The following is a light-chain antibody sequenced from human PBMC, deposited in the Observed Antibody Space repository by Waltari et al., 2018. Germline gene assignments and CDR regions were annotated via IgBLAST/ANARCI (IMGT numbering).Light chain of an antibody. CDR1: LSLLHKDGKTY. CDR3: MQSIQPPYT. V-gene: IGKV2D-29*01. J-gene: IGKJ2*01. Sequence: DILMTQSPLSLSVTPGHPASISCKSTLSLLHKDGKTYFYWYLQKPGQPPRLLIYEVTKRFSGVPDRISGSGSGTDFTIEIKRVEAEDVGVYYCMQSIQPPYTFGQGTKLEI. CDR2: EVT.